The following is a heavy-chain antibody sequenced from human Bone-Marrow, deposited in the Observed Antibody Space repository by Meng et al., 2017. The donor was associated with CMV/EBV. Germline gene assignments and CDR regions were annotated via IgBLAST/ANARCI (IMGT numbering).Heavy chain of an antibody. CDR2: IKQDGSEK. D-gene: IGHD6-19*01. CDR3: ARNLKAVALDY. V-gene: IGHV3-7*01. J-gene: IGHJ4*02. CDR1: GFTFSSYW. Sequence: GGSLRLSCAASGFTFSSYWMSWVRQAPGKGLEWVANIKQDGSEKYYADSVKGRFTISRDNAKNSLYLQMNSLRAEDTAVYYCARNLKAVALDYWGQGTPVTVSS.